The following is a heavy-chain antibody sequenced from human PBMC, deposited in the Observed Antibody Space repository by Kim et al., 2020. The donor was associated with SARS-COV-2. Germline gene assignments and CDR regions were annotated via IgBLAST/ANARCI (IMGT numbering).Heavy chain of an antibody. Sequence: GGSLRLSCAASGFTFSSYWMSWVRQAPGKGLEWVANIKQDGSEKYYVDSVKGRFTISRDNAKNSLYLQMNSLRAEDTAVYYCAREWRVTMVRGGSDLLLVYFDHWGQGTLATVSS. D-gene: IGHD3-10*01. CDR1: GFTFSSYW. CDR2: IKQDGSEK. J-gene: IGHJ4*02. V-gene: IGHV3-7*01. CDR3: AREWRVTMVRGGSDLLLVYFDH.